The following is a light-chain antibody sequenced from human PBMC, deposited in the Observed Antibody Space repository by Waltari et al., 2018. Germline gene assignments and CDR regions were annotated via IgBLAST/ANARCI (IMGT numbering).Light chain of an antibody. CDR1: SSTIGSNT. J-gene: IGLJ3*02. CDR3: AAWDESLKGWV. CDR2: GND. Sequence: QSVLIQPPSASGTPGQRVTISCFGSSSTIGSNTVAWYQAVPGTAPKLLIHGNDQRPSGVPDRFSGSKSGASGSLAISGLQPEDETDYYCAAWDESLKGWVFGGGTRLTVL. V-gene: IGLV1-44*01.